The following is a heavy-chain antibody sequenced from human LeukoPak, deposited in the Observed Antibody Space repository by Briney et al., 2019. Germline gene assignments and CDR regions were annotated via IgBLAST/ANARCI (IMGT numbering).Heavy chain of an antibody. J-gene: IGHJ6*03. CDR2: IIPIFGTA. V-gene: IGHV1-69*06. D-gene: IGHD5-12*01. CDR3: ADGASGQPYYYYYMDV. Sequence: SVKVSCKASGGTFSSYAISWVRRAPGQGLEWMGRIIPIFGTANYAQKFQGRVTITADKSTSTAYMELSSLRSEDTAVYYCADGASGQPYYYYYMDVWGKGTTVTVSS. CDR1: GGTFSSYA.